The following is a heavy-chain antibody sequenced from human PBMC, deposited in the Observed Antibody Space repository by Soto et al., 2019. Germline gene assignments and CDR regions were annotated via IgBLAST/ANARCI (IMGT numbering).Heavy chain of an antibody. CDR2: IYYSGST. V-gene: IGHV4-39*01. Sequence: PSETLSLTCTVSGGSISSSSYYWGWIRQPPGKGLEWIGSIYYSGSTYYNPSLKSRVTISVDTSKNQFSLKLSSVTAADTAVYYCARHPQGFEDDYWGQGTLVTVSS. CDR3: ARHPQGFEDDY. D-gene: IGHD3-9*01. CDR1: GGSISSSSYY. J-gene: IGHJ4*02.